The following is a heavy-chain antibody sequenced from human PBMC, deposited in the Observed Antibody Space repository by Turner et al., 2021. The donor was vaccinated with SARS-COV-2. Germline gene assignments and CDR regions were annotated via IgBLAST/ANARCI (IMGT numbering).Heavy chain of an antibody. Sequence: QVQLVQSGAEVKKPGASVKVSCKASGYTFTSYYMHWVRQAPGQGLEWMGIINPSGGYTSYSQKFQGRVTMTRDTSTSTVYMELSSLRSEDTAVYYCATTNAIFGVVTNYSYYYGMDVWGQGTKVTVSS. D-gene: IGHD3-3*01. CDR2: INPSGGYT. V-gene: IGHV1-46*01. J-gene: IGHJ6*02. CDR1: GYTFTSYY. CDR3: ATTNAIFGVVTNYSYYYGMDV.